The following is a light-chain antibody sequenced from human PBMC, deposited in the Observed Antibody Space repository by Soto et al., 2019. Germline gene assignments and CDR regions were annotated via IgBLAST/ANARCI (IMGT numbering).Light chain of an antibody. V-gene: IGKV3-11*01. CDR2: DAS. CDR3: QQYGSSPWT. Sequence: EIVFTQSPSTLSLSPLGRATLSFRASQSVSSDLAWYQQKPGQAPRLLIFDASNRATGIPARFSGSGSGTDFTLTISSLEPEDFAVYYCQQYGSSPWTFGQGTKV. CDR1: QSVSSD. J-gene: IGKJ1*01.